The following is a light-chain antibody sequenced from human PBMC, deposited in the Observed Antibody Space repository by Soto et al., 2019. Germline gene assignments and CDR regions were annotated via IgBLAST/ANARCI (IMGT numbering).Light chain of an antibody. J-gene: IGKJ4*01. CDR1: QSVSSSS. V-gene: IGKV3-20*01. Sequence: EIVLTQSPGTLSLSPGERATLSCRASQSVSSSSLAWYQQKPGQAPRLLIYDTSSRATGISDRFSGSGSGTDFTLTISRLEPEDFAVYYCQQYVSSPLAFGGGTKVDIK. CDR2: DTS. CDR3: QQYVSSPLA.